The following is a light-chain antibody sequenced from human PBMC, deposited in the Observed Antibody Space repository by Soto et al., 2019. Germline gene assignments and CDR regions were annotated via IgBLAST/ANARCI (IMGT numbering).Light chain of an antibody. CDR3: AAWDDSLNGYV. CDR2: SNN. Sequence: QSVLPQPPSASGTPGQRVTISCSGSTSNIGSNTINWYQHLPGTAPKLLIYSNNRRPSGVPDRFSGSKSGTSASLAISGLQSDDEADYYCAAWDDSLNGYVFGTGTKVTVL. J-gene: IGLJ1*01. V-gene: IGLV1-44*01. CDR1: TSNIGSNT.